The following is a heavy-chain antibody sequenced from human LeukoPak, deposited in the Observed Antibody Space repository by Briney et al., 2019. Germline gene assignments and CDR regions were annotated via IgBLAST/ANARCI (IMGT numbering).Heavy chain of an antibody. CDR3: ARHPPWAALPLDAFDI. V-gene: IGHV5-51*01. J-gene: IGHJ3*02. D-gene: IGHD1-26*01. Sequence: GESLKISCKGSGYSFTSYWIGWVRQMPGKGLEWMGIIYPGDSDTRYSPSFQGQVTISADKSISTAYLQWSSLKASDTAMYYCARHPPWAALPLDAFDIWGQGTMVTASS. CDR2: IYPGDSDT. CDR1: GYSFTSYW.